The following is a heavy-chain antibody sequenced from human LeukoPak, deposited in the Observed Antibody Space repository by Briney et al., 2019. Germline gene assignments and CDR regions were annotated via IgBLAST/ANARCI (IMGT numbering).Heavy chain of an antibody. Sequence: GGSLRLSCAAYGFTFSSYAMSWVRQAPGKGLEWVSAISGSGGSTYYADSVKGRFTISRDNSKNTLYLQMNSLRAEDTAVYYCAKRRVVVVAARYYGMDVWGQGTTVTVSS. CDR3: AKRRVVVVAARYYGMDV. J-gene: IGHJ6*02. CDR1: GFTFSSYA. CDR2: ISGSGGST. V-gene: IGHV3-23*01. D-gene: IGHD2-15*01.